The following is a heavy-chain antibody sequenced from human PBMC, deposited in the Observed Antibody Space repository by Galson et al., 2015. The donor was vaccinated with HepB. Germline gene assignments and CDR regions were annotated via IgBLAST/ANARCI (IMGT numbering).Heavy chain of an antibody. Sequence: SVTVSCKASGYTFTDYNIHWVRQAPGQGLEWMGWINPNGGGTNYAQKSQGRVTMTRDTSINTAYMELSGLRSDDTAMYYCARGYCSGTSCYEWFDPWGQGTLVTVSS. CDR3: ARGYCSGTSCYEWFDP. D-gene: IGHD2-2*01. V-gene: IGHV1-2*02. J-gene: IGHJ5*02. CDR2: INPNGGGT. CDR1: GYTFTDYN.